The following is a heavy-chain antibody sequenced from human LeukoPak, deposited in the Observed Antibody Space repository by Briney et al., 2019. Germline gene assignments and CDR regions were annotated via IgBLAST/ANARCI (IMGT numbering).Heavy chain of an antibody. V-gene: IGHV1-46*01. CDR3: ARERSPQDGYNYPFDY. Sequence: GASVKVSCKASGYTFTGYYMHWVRQAPGQGLEWMGIINPSGGSTNYAQKFQGAVTMTRDMSTSTVYMELSSLRSDDTAVYYCARERSPQDGYNYPFDYWGQGTLVTVSS. CDR1: GYTFTGYY. D-gene: IGHD5-24*01. J-gene: IGHJ4*02. CDR2: INPSGGST.